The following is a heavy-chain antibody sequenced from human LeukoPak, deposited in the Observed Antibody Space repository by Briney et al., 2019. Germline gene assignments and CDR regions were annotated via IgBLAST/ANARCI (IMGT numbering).Heavy chain of an antibody. CDR2: IDPNNGAT. D-gene: IGHD2-21*02. CDR1: GYXFTGYY. Sequence: ASVKVSCKASGYXFTGYYIHWVRQAPGQGLQWMGWIDPNNGATHSAQKFQGRVTMTRDTSISTAYMDLSRLTSDDTAVYYCARVGYCGGDCYFWGNAFDIWGQGTMVTVSS. V-gene: IGHV1-2*02. CDR3: ARVGYCGGDCYFWGNAFDI. J-gene: IGHJ3*02.